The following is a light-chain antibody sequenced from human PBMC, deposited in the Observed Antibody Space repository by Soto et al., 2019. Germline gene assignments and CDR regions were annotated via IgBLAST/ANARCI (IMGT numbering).Light chain of an antibody. Sequence: QSALTQPASVSGSPGQSITMSCTGTSSDVGGYNYVSWYQQHPGKAPTLMIYDVSNRPSGVSNRFSGSKSGNTASLTISGLQAEDEADYHCSSYTRSSTVVFGGGTKLTVL. CDR2: DVS. J-gene: IGLJ3*02. V-gene: IGLV2-14*01. CDR3: SSYTRSSTVV. CDR1: SSDVGGYNY.